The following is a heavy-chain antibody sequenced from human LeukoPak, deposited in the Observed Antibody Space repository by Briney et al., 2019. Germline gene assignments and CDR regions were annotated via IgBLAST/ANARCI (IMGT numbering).Heavy chain of an antibody. CDR1: GGSFSGYY. D-gene: IGHD4-23*01. V-gene: IGHV4-34*01. Sequence: PSETLSLTCAVYGGSFSGYYWSWIRQPPGKGLEWIGEINHSGSTNYNPSLKSRVTISVDTSKNQFSLKLSSVTAADTAVYYCARHPSVARDYWGQGTLVTVSS. J-gene: IGHJ4*02. CDR2: INHSGST. CDR3: ARHPSVARDY.